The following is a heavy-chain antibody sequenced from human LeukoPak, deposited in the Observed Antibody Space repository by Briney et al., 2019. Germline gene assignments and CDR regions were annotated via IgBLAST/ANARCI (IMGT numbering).Heavy chain of an antibody. CDR3: AGYYYYDSSGYPDAFDI. Sequence: PGGSLTLFCAASGFTVSSNYMSCAPRAPGRAVEGVSVIYSGGSTYYAASVKGRFTISRQNTKKTLYLQMNSLRAEDTAVDYCAGYYYYDSSGYPDAFDIWGQGTTVTVSS. CDR2: IYSGGST. J-gene: IGHJ3*02. D-gene: IGHD3-22*01. CDR1: GFTVSSNY. V-gene: IGHV3-53*04.